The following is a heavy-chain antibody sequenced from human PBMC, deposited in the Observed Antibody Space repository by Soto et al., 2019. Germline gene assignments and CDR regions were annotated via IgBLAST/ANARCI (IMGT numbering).Heavy chain of an antibody. J-gene: IGHJ4*02. CDR3: ARDPLSPLLTGTRF. Sequence: SETLSLTCTVSGGSISSGGYYWSWIRQHPGKGLEWIGYIYYSGSTYYNPSLKSRVTISVDTSKNQFSLKLSSVTAADTAVYYCARDPLSPLLTGTRFWGQGTLVTVSS. V-gene: IGHV4-31*02. D-gene: IGHD1-20*01. CDR2: IYYSGST. CDR1: GGSISSGGYY.